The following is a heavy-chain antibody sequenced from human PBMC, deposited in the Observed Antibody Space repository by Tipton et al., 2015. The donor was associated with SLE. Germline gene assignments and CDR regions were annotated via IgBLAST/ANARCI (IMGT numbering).Heavy chain of an antibody. Sequence: TLSLTCAVYGGSFSGYYWSWIRQPPGKGLEWIGEINHSGSTNYNPSLKSRVTLSVDTSKNQFSLQLTSVTAADTAVYYCARDSTRWSFWGQGTLVTVSS. V-gene: IGHV4-34*01. D-gene: IGHD2/OR15-2a*01. CDR1: GGSFSGYY. J-gene: IGHJ4*02. CDR3: ARDSTRWSF. CDR2: INHSGST.